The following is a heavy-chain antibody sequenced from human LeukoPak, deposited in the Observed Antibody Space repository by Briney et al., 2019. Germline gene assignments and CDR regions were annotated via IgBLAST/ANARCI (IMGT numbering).Heavy chain of an antibody. J-gene: IGHJ4*02. D-gene: IGHD3-16*01. V-gene: IGHV3-48*03. Sequence: GGSLRLSCAASGFTFSSYEMNWVRQAPGKGLEWVSYISSSGSTIYYADSVKGRFTISRDNAKNSLYLQMNSLRAEDTALYYCATWGGREDYWGQGTLVTVSS. CDR3: ATWGGREDY. CDR1: GFTFSSYE. CDR2: ISSSGSTI.